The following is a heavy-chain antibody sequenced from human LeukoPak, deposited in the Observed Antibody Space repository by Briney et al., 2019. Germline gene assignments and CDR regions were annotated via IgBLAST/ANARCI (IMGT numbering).Heavy chain of an antibody. CDR3: ARETMVRGVYYYYYGMDV. CDR1: GFTFSSYS. Sequence: GGSLRLSCAASGFTFSSYSMNWVRQAPGKGLEWVSSISSSSSYIYYADSVKGRLTISRDNAKNSLYLQMNSLRAEDTAVYYCARETMVRGVYYYYYGMDVWGQGTTVTVSS. D-gene: IGHD3-10*01. J-gene: IGHJ6*02. V-gene: IGHV3-21*01. CDR2: ISSSSSYI.